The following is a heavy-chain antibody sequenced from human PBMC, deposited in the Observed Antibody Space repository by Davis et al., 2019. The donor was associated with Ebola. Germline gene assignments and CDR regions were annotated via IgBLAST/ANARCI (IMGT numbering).Heavy chain of an antibody. D-gene: IGHD1-1*01. CDR3: GATGVDYLDY. Sequence: PGGSLRLSCAASGFTFTSYTMYWVRQAPGKGLEWVANMNQDGSQKYFVDSVRGRFTISRDNAENSLFLQMSSLRADDTAVYYCGATGVDYLDYWGQGTLVTVSS. CDR2: MNQDGSQK. V-gene: IGHV3-7*01. CDR1: GFTFTSYT. J-gene: IGHJ4*02.